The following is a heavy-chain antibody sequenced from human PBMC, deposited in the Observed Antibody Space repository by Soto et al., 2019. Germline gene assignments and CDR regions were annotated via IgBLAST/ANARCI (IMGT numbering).Heavy chain of an antibody. CDR3: ARALGYAFDI. J-gene: IGHJ3*02. V-gene: IGHV3-64*01. CDR1: GFTFSSYA. CDR2: ISSNGGNT. Sequence: EVQLVESGGGLVQPGGSLRLSCAASGFTFSSYAMHWVRQAPGKGLEYVSAISSNGGNTYYANSVKGRFTISRDNSKNTLYLQMGSLRAEDMAVYYCARALGYAFDIWGQGTMVTVSS. D-gene: IGHD7-27*01.